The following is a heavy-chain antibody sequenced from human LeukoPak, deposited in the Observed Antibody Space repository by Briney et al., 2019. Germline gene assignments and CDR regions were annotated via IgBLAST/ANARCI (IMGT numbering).Heavy chain of an antibody. CDR2: IYSSGST. Sequence: SETLSLTCTVSGGSIRGYYWSWIRQSPEKGLEWIGYIYSSGSTNYNPSLKSRVTMSVDTSKNQFSLKLSSVTAADTAVYYCAAGYYDSSFALDYWGQGTLVTVSS. D-gene: IGHD3-22*01. J-gene: IGHJ4*02. V-gene: IGHV4-59*08. CDR3: AAGYYDSSFALDY. CDR1: GGSIRGYY.